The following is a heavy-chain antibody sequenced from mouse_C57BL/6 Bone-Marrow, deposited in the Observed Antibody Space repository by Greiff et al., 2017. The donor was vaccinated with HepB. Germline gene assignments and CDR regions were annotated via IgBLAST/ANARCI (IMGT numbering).Heavy chain of an antibody. CDR1: GYTFTSYW. CDR3: ARRLITTAVAPFY. Sequence: VQLQQPGAELVKPGASVKMSCKASGYTFTSYWITWVKQRPGQGLEWIGDIYPGSGSTNYNEKFKSKATLTVDTSSSTAYMQLSSLTSEDSAVYYCARRLITTAVAPFYWGQGTTLTVSS. V-gene: IGHV1-55*01. J-gene: IGHJ2*01. CDR2: IYPGSGST. D-gene: IGHD1-1*01.